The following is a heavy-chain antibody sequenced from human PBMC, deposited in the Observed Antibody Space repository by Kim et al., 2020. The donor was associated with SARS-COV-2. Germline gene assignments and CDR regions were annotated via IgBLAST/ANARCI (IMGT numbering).Heavy chain of an antibody. V-gene: IGHV1-2*02. Sequence: QKFQGRVTMTRDTSISTAYMELSRLRSDDTAVYYCARYCSSTSCYSGFDYWGQGTLVTVSS. CDR3: ARYCSSTSCYSGFDY. D-gene: IGHD2-2*02. J-gene: IGHJ4*02.